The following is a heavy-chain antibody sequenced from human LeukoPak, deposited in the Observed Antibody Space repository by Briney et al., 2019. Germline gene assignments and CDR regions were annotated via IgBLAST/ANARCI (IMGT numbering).Heavy chain of an antibody. CDR2: INAGNGNT. V-gene: IGHV1-3*01. J-gene: IGHJ6*02. Sequence: ASVKVSCKASGYTFTSYAMHWVRQAPGQRLEWMGWINAGNGNTKYSQKFQGRVTITRDTSASTAYMELSSLRSEDTAVYYCARVDTAMGNYGMDVWGQGTTVTASS. D-gene: IGHD5-18*01. CDR1: GYTFTSYA. CDR3: ARVDTAMGNYGMDV.